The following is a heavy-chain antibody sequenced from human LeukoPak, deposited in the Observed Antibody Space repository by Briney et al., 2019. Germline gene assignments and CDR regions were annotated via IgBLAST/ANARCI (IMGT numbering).Heavy chain of an antibody. CDR2: IYYSGTT. D-gene: IGHD2-21*02. J-gene: IGHJ3*02. CDR1: GGSISSGDYY. CDR3: ARGEPGDSDAFDI. V-gene: IGHV4-30-4*08. Sequence: TLSLTCTVSGGSISSGDYYWSWIRQPPGKGLEWIGYIYYSGTTYYNPSLKSRLSISLDTSKNHFSLKLSSVTAADTAVYYCARGEPGDSDAFDIWGQGTMVTVSS.